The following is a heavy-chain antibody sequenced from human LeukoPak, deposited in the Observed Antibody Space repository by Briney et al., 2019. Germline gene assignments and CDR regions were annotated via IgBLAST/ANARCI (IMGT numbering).Heavy chain of an antibody. V-gene: IGHV4-59*01. CDR3: ARDRGSSSWYRGGWFDP. CDR1: GGSIRGYY. Sequence: PSETLSLTCNVSGGSIRGYYWSWIRQPPGKGLEWIGYIYYSGSTNYNPSLKSRVTISVDTSKNQFSLKLSSVTAADTAVYYCARDRGSSSWYRGGWFDPWGQGTLVTVSS. D-gene: IGHD6-13*01. CDR2: IYYSGST. J-gene: IGHJ5*02.